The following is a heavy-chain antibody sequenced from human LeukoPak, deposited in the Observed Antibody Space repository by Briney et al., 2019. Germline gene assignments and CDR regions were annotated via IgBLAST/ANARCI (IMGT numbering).Heavy chain of an antibody. J-gene: IGHJ4*02. CDR2: IYYSGST. CDR3: ARGSGRDGYFDY. D-gene: IGHD2-15*01. Sequence: SETLSLTCTVSGGSVSSGSYYWRWIRQPPGKGLEWIGYIYYSGSTNYNPSLKSRVTISVDTSKNQFSLKLSSVTAADTAVYYCARGSGRDGYFDYWGQGTLVTVSS. CDR1: GGSVSSGSYY. V-gene: IGHV4-61*01.